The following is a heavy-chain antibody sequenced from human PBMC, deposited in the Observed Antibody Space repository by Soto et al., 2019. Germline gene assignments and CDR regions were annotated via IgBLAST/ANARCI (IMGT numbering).Heavy chain of an antibody. CDR1: GYSFTTYW. CDR2: INPGDSDI. J-gene: IGHJ6*02. Sequence: LKISCKASGYSFTTYWIAWVRQMPGKGLEWMGIINPGDSDIRYSPSFRGQVTISADNSISTAYLQWSSLKASDTAMYYCARHEQFYYYYYGMDVWGQGTAVTVSS. CDR3: ARHEQFYYYYYGMDV. D-gene: IGHD4-4*01. V-gene: IGHV5-51*01.